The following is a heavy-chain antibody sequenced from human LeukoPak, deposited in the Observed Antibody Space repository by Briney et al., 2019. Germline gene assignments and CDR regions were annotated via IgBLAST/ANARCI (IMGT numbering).Heavy chain of an antibody. V-gene: IGHV3-30-3*01. CDR1: GFTFSSYA. CDR2: ISYDGSNK. CDR3: ARDRGGNCGGDCYSYYFDY. D-gene: IGHD2-21*02. Sequence: QPGGSLRLSCAASGFTFSSYAMHWVRQAPGKGLEWVAVISYDGSNKYYADSVKGRFTISRDNSKNTLYLQMNSLRAEDTAVYYCARDRGGNCGGDCYSYYFDYWGQGTLVTVSS. J-gene: IGHJ4*02.